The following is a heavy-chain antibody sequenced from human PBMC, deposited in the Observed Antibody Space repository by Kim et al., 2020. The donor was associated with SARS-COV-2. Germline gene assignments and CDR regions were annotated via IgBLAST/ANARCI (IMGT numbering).Heavy chain of an antibody. V-gene: IGHV3-30*04. CDR1: GFTFSSYA. J-gene: IGHJ4*02. D-gene: IGHD4-17*01. CDR3: ASGIRGRTTVTTGAQLFDY. Sequence: GGSLRLSCAASGFTFSSYAMHWVRQAPGKGLEWVAVISYDGSNKYYADSVKGRFTISRDNSKNTLYLQMNSLRAEDTAVYYCASGIRGRTTVTTGAQLFDYWGQGTLVTVSS. CDR2: ISYDGSNK.